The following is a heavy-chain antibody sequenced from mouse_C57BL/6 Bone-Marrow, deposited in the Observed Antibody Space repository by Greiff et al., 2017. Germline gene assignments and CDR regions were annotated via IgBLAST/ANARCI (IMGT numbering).Heavy chain of an antibody. D-gene: IGHD2-4*01. V-gene: IGHV1-15*01. J-gene: IGHJ3*01. CDR3: TRRFPYEYDDGVGTY. Sequence: VQLQQSGAELVRPGASVTLSCKASGYTFTDYEMHWVKQTPVHGLEWIGAIDPETGGTAYNQKFKGKAILTADKSSSTAYMELRSLTSEDSAVYYCTRRFPYEYDDGVGTYWGQGTLVTVSA. CDR1: GYTFTDYE. CDR2: IDPETGGT.